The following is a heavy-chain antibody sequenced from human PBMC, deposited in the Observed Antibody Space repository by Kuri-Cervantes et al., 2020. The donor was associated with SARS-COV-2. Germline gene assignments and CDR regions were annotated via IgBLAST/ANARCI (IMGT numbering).Heavy chain of an antibody. CDR2: INAGNGNT. CDR1: GYTFASYA. D-gene: IGHD3-10*01. CDR3: ARGYGSGSEPVISDY. Sequence: ASVKVSCKASGYTFASYAMHWVRQAPGQRLEWMGWINAGNGNTKYSQKFQGRVTITRDTSASTAYMELSSLRSEDTAVYYCARGYGSGSEPVISDYWGQGTRVTVYS. J-gene: IGHJ4*02. V-gene: IGHV1-3*01.